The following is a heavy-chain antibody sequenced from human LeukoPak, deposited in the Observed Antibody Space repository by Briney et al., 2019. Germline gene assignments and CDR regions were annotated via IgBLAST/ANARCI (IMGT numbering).Heavy chain of an antibody. D-gene: IGHD1-26*01. Sequence: ASVKVSCKASGYTFTSYYMHWVRHTPGQGLEWRGIINPSGGSTSYAQKFQGRVTMTRATSTSTVYMELSSLRSEDTAVYYCARGLVGATTMTDFDIWGQGTMVTVSS. J-gene: IGHJ3*02. CDR2: INPSGGST. CDR1: GYTFTSYY. V-gene: IGHV1-46*01. CDR3: ARGLVGATTMTDFDI.